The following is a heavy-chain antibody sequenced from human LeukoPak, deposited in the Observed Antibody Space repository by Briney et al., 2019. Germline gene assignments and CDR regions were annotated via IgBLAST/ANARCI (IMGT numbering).Heavy chain of an antibody. J-gene: IGHJ1*01. CDR3: AKDLGFGESS. D-gene: IGHD3-10*01. CDR2: VRYDGSSK. V-gene: IGHV3-30*02. Sequence: PGGSLRLSCAASGFSFSGYNMHWVRQAPGKGLEWVAFVRYDGSSKYYADSVKGRFTVSRDNSKNTLYLHVNNLRHEDTAVYYCAKDLGFGESSWGQGTLVTVSS. CDR1: GFSFSGYN.